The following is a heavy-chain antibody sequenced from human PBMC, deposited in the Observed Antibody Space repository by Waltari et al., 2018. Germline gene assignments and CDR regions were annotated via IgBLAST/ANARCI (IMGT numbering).Heavy chain of an antibody. CDR1: GFTVSSNY. CDR3: ARVLGYSYTYGMDV. D-gene: IGHD5-18*01. Sequence: EVQLVESGGGLVQPGGSLRLSCAASGFTVSSNYMSWVRQAPGKGLEWVSVIYSGGSTYYADSVKGRFTISRHNSKNTLYLQMNSLRAEDTAVYYCARVLGYSYTYGMDVWGQGTTVTVSS. CDR2: IYSGGST. V-gene: IGHV3-53*04. J-gene: IGHJ6*02.